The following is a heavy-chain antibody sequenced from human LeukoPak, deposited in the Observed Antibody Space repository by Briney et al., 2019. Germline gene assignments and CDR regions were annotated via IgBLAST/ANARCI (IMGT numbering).Heavy chain of an antibody. V-gene: IGHV1-2*02. Sequence: GASVKVSCKASGYSFSGYFMHWVRQAAGQGLEWRGWINPNSGDTNYAKKYQGRVTMTRDTSISAAYMDLSRLISDDTAVYYCESRGGSGTYDFDYWGQGTLVTVSS. CDR3: ESRGGSGTYDFDY. CDR1: GYSFSGYF. CDR2: INPNSGDT. J-gene: IGHJ4*02. D-gene: IGHD3-10*01.